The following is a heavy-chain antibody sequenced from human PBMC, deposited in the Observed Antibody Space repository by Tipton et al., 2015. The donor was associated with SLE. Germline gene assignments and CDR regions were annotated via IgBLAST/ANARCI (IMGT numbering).Heavy chain of an antibody. D-gene: IGHD3-10*01. V-gene: IGHV3-21*01. CDR1: GFTFSSYS. J-gene: IGHJ5*02. CDR3: ARGGSESYYTYWFDP. CDR2: ISSSTGYI. Sequence: SLRLSCAASGFTFSSYSMNWVRQAPGKGLEWVSSISSSTGYIYYADSLKGRFTISRDNSKNTLYPQMDSLRAEDTAVYYCARGGSESYYTYWFDPWGQGTLVNVSS.